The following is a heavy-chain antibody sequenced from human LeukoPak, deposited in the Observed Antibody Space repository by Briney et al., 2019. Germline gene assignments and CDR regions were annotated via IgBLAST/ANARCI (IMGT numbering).Heavy chain of an antibody. D-gene: IGHD3-22*01. V-gene: IGHV1-46*01. CDR3: ARAIQDTMIVVVSTPLDY. J-gene: IGHJ4*02. CDR1: GYTFTSYY. CDR2: INPSGGST. Sequence: ASVKVSCKASGYTFTSYYMHWVRQAPGQGLEWMGIINPSGGSTSYAQKFQGRVTMTRDTSTSTVYMELSSLRSEDTAVYYCARAIQDTMIVVVSTPLDYWGQGTLVTVSS.